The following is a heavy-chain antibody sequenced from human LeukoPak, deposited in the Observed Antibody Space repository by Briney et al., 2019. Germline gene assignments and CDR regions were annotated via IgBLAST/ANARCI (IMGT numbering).Heavy chain of an antibody. D-gene: IGHD3-22*01. J-gene: IGHJ5*02. CDR1: GASISSRSYY. CDR3: ARHEPSSFYYESRGNWFDP. Sequence: SETLSLTRTVSGASISSRSYYWGWVRQPPGKGLEWVGSIYYSGSTYYNPSLQSRVTMSVDTSNNQVSLKVTSVTAADTAVYYCARHEPSSFYYESRGNWFDPWGQGTLVTVSS. V-gene: IGHV4-39*01. CDR2: IYYSGST.